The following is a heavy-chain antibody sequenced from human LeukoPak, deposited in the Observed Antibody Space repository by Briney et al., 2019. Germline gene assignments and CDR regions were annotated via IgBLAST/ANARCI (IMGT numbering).Heavy chain of an antibody. J-gene: IGHJ4*02. Sequence: SETLSLTCAVYGGSFSGNYWSWIRQPPGKGLEWIGEINPSGNANYNTSLKSRVIISVDTSKNHFSLKLSSVTAADTAVYYCASFDWLLGEDYWGQGTLVTVSS. CDR2: INPSGNA. D-gene: IGHD3-9*01. CDR3: ASFDWLLGEDY. V-gene: IGHV4-34*01. CDR1: GGSFSGNY.